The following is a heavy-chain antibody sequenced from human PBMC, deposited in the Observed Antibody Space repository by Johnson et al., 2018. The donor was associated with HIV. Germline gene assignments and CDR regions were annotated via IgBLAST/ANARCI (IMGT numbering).Heavy chain of an antibody. D-gene: IGHD6-19*01. Sequence: QVQLVESGGGVMQPGTSLRLSCEASGFTFRSYAMHWVRQAPGKGLEWVAVITYDGRNKYYADPVKCRCIIFRDKSKHLTNLQMNGLSDEDTADYYCVRDQGSGWQTNAFDIWGRGTRVTVSS. CDR2: ITYDGRNK. V-gene: IGHV3-30*04. CDR3: VRDQGSGWQTNAFDI. CDR1: GFTFRSYA. J-gene: IGHJ3*02.